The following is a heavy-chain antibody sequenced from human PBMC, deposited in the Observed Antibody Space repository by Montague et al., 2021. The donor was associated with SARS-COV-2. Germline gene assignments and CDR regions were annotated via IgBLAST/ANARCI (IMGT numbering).Heavy chain of an antibody. CDR3: ARGLGYTSMFRFFDY. CDR1: GGSASGYH. J-gene: IGHJ4*01. CDR2: MYYTGTS. Sequence: SETLSLTCAISGGSASGYHWAWIRQPPGKGLEWIGHMYYTGTSNYNPSLKSRVSMSIDTSKNHFSLNLTSVAAADTGVYYCARGLGYTSMFRFFDYWGHGTQVTVSS. D-gene: IGHD2-2*02. V-gene: IGHV4-59*02.